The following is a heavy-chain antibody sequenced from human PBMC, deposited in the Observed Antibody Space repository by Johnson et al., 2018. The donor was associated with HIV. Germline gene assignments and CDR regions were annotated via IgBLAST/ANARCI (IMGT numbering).Heavy chain of an antibody. Sequence: VPLVESGGGLVKPGGSLRLSCAASGFTFSDYYMTWIRQAPGKGLEWVSYISTNVNDMYYADSVKGRFTISRDNAKNSLFLQMNSLRAEDTAVYYCAREGELDAFDVWGQGTMVTVSS. V-gene: IGHV3-11*04. CDR1: GFTFSDYY. D-gene: IGHD1-26*01. CDR3: AREGELDAFDV. J-gene: IGHJ3*01. CDR2: ISTNVNDM.